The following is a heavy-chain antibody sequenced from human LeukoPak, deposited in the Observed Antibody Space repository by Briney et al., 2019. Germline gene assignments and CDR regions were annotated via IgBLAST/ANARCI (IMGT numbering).Heavy chain of an antibody. V-gene: IGHV4-61*02. CDR1: GGSMSSDSYY. J-gene: IGHJ5*02. Sequence: SQTLSLTCTVSGGSMSSDSYYWNWIRRPAGKGLEWIGRIYTSGTTNYNPSLKSRVTISVDTSKNQFSLKLSSVTAADTAVYYCARVFDLWGQGTLVTVSS. CDR3: ARVFDL. CDR2: IYTSGTT.